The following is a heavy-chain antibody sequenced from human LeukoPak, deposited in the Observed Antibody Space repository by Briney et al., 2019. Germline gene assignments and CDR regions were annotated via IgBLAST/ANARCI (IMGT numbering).Heavy chain of an antibody. CDR2: IYSAGNT. CDR1: GFTVSSNY. J-gene: IGHJ2*01. D-gene: IGHD4-17*01. Sequence: GGSLRLSCVASGFTVSSNYMNWVRQAPGRGLEWVSVIYSAGNTFYADSVKGRFTMSRDSSKNTLCLQMNSLRAEDTAVYYCARVLLASNGDQYWYYDLRGRGTLVTVSS. V-gene: IGHV3-53*01. CDR3: ARVLLASNGDQYWYYDL.